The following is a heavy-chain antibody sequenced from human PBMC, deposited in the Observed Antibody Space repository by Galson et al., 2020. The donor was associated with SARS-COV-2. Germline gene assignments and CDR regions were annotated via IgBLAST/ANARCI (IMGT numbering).Heavy chain of an antibody. J-gene: IGHJ4*02. Sequence: SVKVSCKASGFTFTSSAVQWVRQARGQRLEWIGWIVVGSGNTNYAQKFQERVTITRDMSTSTAYMELSSLRSEDTAVYYCAVSGPRVDGYNHPIPGTDFDYWGQGTLVTVSS. CDR3: AVSGPRVDGYNHPIPGTDFDY. D-gene: IGHD5-12*01. CDR2: IVVGSGNT. CDR1: GFTFTSSA. V-gene: IGHV1-58*01.